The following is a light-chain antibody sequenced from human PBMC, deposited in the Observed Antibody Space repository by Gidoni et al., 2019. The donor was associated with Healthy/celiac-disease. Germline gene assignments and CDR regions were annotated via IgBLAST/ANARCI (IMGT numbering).Light chain of an antibody. CDR1: SGHSSYA. J-gene: IGLJ3*02. CDR3: QTWGPNWV. Sequence: QLVLTQSPSASASLGAPVKLTCTLSSGHSSYAIAWHQQQPEKGPRYLMKLNSDGSHSKGDGIPDRFSGSSSGAERYLTISSLQSEDEADYYCQTWGPNWVFGGGTKLTVL. CDR2: LNSDGSH. V-gene: IGLV4-69*01.